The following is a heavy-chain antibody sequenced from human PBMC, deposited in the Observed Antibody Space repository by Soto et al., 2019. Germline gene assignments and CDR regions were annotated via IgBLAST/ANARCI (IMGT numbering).Heavy chain of an antibody. D-gene: IGHD1-26*01. CDR2: IVVGSGNT. J-gene: IGHJ6*02. Sequence: GASVKVSCKASGFTFTSSAVQWVRQARGQRLEWIGWIVVGSGNTNYAQKFQERVTITRDMSTSTAYMELSSLRSEDTAVYYCAASGSYSSPYYYYYGMDVWGQGTTVTVSS. CDR1: GFTFTSSA. V-gene: IGHV1-58*01. CDR3: AASGSYSSPYYYYYGMDV.